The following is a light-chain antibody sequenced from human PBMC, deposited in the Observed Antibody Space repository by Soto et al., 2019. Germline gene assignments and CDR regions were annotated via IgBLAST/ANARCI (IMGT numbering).Light chain of an antibody. CDR2: GAS. V-gene: IGKV3-20*01. CDR3: QQYGNSPVT. Sequence: ETVLTQSPGTLSLSPGDIATLSCRASQSVSNKYLAWYQQKPGQAPRLLIYGASSRATGIPDRFSGSGSGTDFTLTISRLEPEDFAVYYCQQYGNSPVTFGQGTRLEI. J-gene: IGKJ5*01. CDR1: QSVSNKY.